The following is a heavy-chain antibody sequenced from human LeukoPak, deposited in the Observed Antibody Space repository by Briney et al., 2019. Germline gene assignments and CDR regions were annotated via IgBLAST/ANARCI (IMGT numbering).Heavy chain of an antibody. V-gene: IGHV4-34*01. D-gene: IGHD3-10*01. CDR2: INHSGST. CDR1: GGSFSGYY. J-gene: IGHJ5*02. Sequence: SETLSLTCAVYGGSFSGYYWSWIRQPPGKGLEWIGEINHSGSTNYNPSLKSRVTISVDTSKNQFSLKLSSVTAADTAVYYCARLILLWFGESQGGWFDPWGQGTLVTVSS. CDR3: ARLILLWFGESQGGWFDP.